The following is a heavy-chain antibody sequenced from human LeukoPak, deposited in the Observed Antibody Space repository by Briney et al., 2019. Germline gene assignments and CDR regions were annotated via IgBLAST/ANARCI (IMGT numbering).Heavy chain of an antibody. J-gene: IGHJ1*01. V-gene: IGHV3-43*02. D-gene: IGHD4-17*01. CDR1: GFTFHDYA. Sequence: PGGALRLPCPASGFTFHDYAMQWVRQAPGKDLELVVVISEDGGSTYYADSVKCRFTISRDNSKNSLYLQMNSLRTEDTALYYCANGDLRYLQHWGRGTVVSVSS. CDR2: ISEDGGST. CDR3: ANGDLRYLQH.